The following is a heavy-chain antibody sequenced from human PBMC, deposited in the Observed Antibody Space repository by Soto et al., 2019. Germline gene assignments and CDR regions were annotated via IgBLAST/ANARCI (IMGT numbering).Heavy chain of an antibody. D-gene: IGHD2-15*01. Sequence: PGGSLRLSCAASGFTVSSNYMSWVRQAPGKGLEWVSVIYSGGSTYYADSVKGRFTISRDNSKNTLYLQMNSLRAEDTAVYYCARVAPKIGSCYRDWGQGTLVTVSS. V-gene: IGHV3-53*01. J-gene: IGHJ4*02. CDR1: GFTVSSNY. CDR3: ARVAPKIGSCYRD. CDR2: IYSGGST.